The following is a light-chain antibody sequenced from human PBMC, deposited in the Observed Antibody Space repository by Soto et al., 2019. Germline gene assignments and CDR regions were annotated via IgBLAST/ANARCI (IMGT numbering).Light chain of an antibody. CDR2: GNS. CDR3: QSYDSSLSSPVV. Sequence: QAVVTQPPSVSGAPGQRVTISCTGNSSNIGAGYDVHWYQQLPGTAPKLLIYGNSNRPSGVPDRFSGSKSGTSASLAITGLQAEDEADYYCQSYDSSLSSPVVFGGGTKLTVL. CDR1: SSNIGAGYD. J-gene: IGLJ2*01. V-gene: IGLV1-40*01.